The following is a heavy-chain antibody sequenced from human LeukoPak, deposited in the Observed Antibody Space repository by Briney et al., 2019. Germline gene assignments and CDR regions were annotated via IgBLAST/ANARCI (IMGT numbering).Heavy chain of an antibody. D-gene: IGHD1-26*01. V-gene: IGHV4-59*01. Sequence: PSETLSLTCTVSGGSIRSYYWSWIRQPPGKGLEWIGYIYYSGSTNYNPSLKSRVTISVDTSKNQFSLKLSSVTAADTAVYYCARTGGGSYPILFDYWGQGTLVTVSS. CDR3: ARTGGGSYPILFDY. J-gene: IGHJ4*02. CDR1: GGSIRSYY. CDR2: IYYSGST.